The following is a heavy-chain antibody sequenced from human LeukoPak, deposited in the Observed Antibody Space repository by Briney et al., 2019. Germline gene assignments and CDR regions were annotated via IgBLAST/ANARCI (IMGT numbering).Heavy chain of an antibody. V-gene: IGHV3-9*01. CDR2: ISWNSGSI. CDR1: GFTFDDYA. Sequence: GRSLRLSCAASGFTFDDYAMHWVRQAPGKGLEWVSGISWNSGSIGYADSVKGRFTISRDNSKNTLYLQMNSLKAEDTAVYYCAKDDYGMDVWGQGTTVTVSS. J-gene: IGHJ6*02. CDR3: AKDDYGMDV.